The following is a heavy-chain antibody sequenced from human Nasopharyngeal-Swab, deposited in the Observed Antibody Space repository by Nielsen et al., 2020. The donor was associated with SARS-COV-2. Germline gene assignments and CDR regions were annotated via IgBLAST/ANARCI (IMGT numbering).Heavy chain of an antibody. D-gene: IGHD3-3*01. J-gene: IGHJ4*02. CDR1: GFTFDDYA. CDR3: AAGRYYDFWSGYSDY. CDR2: ISWNSGSI. Sequence: SLKISCAASGFTFDDYAMHWVRQAPGKGLEWVSGISWNSGSIGYADSVKGRFTISRDNAKNSLYLQMNSLRAEDTALYYCAAGRYYDFWSGYSDYWGQGTLVTVSS. V-gene: IGHV3-9*01.